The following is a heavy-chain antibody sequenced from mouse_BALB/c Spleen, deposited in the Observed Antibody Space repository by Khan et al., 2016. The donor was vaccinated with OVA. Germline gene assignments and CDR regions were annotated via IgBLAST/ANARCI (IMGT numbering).Heavy chain of an antibody. CDR1: GYTFTSYW. V-gene: IGHV1-87*01. Sequence: VQLKQSGAELARPGASVKLSCKASGYTFTSYWMQWVKQRPGQGLEWIGAIYPGVGDTRYTQKFKGKATLTADKSSTTAYMQLSSLASEDSAVYYCARTGGTYDGYFGYFDVWGEGTTVTVPS. D-gene: IGHD2-3*01. CDR2: IYPGVGDT. CDR3: ARTGGTYDGYFGYFDV. J-gene: IGHJ1*01.